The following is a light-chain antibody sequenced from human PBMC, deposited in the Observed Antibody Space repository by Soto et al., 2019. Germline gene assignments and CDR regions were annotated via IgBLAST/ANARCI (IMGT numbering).Light chain of an antibody. CDR2: RAS. V-gene: IGKV1-5*03. CDR3: QQYNDYPLT. Sequence: DLQMTQSPSTLSASVGDRVTITCRASQSINSWLAWHQQKPGKAPKLLISRASRLEDGVPSRFSGSGSGTEFTLTISTLQPDDFATYHCQQYNDYPLTFGGGTKVEIK. CDR1: QSINSW. J-gene: IGKJ4*01.